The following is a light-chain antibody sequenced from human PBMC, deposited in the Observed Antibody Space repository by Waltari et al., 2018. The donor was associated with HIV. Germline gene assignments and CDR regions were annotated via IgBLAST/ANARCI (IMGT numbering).Light chain of an antibody. CDR2: EDS. CDR3: CSYTGSNPFLL. V-gene: IGLV2-23*02. Sequence: QSALTQPASVSGSPGQSITISCTGTSSNVGSYNLVSWYQQHQGRAPKVMIYEDSKRPSCVSNRFSGSKSGNTASLTISGLQADDEADYYCCSYTGSNPFLLFGGGTKLTVL. J-gene: IGLJ2*01. CDR1: SSNVGSYNL.